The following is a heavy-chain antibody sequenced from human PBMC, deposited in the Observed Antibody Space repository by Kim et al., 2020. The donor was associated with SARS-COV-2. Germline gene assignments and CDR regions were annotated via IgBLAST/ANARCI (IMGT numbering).Heavy chain of an antibody. J-gene: IGHJ6*02. V-gene: IGHV4-59*01. CDR1: GGSIRTYY. Sequence: SETLSLTCTVSGGSIRTYYWNWVRQTPGKGLEWIGYIFYSGNTNYNPSLKSRVTISVDTSKNQFSLKLTSLTAADTATYYCARDKRIQRVVDFGELKGFYGMDAWGQGTTGTVPS. CDR3: ARDKRIQRVVDFGELKGFYGMDA. D-gene: IGHD3-10*01. CDR2: IFYSGNT.